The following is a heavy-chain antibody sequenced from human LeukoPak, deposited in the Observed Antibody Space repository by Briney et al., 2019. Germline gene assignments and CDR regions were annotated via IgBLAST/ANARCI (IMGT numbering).Heavy chain of an antibody. CDR2: IRTKAYGGTP. CDR3: ARGGYSYEY. CDR1: GFIFGDYA. V-gene: IGHV3-49*03. D-gene: IGHD5-18*01. J-gene: IGHJ4*02. Sequence: GSLRLSCTPSGFIFGDYAMSWFRQAPGKGLEWVGFIRTKAYGGTPDYAASVKGRFTISRDDSKSIAYLQMNSLKTEDTAVYYCARGGYSYEYWGQGTLVTVSS.